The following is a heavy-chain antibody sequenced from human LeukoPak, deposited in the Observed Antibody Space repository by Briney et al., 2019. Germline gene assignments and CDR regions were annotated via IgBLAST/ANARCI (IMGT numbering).Heavy chain of an antibody. J-gene: IGHJ4*02. CDR2: IYYSGST. V-gene: IGHV4-59*12. CDR3: ARVDYYDSSPDY. CDR1: GASIGNYY. Sequence: PSETLSLTCTVSGASIGNYYWSWIRQPPGKGLEWIGYIYYSGSTNYNPSLKSRVTISVDTSKNQFSLKLSSVTAADTAVYYCARVDYYDSSPDYWGQGTLVTVSS. D-gene: IGHD3-22*01.